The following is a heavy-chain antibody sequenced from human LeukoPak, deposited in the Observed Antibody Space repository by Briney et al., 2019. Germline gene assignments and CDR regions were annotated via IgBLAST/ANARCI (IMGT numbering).Heavy chain of an antibody. CDR2: INPNRGGT. J-gene: IGHJ6*02. CDR1: GYTFTGYY. Sequence: ASVKVSCKASGYTFTGYYIHWVRQAPGQGLEWMGWINPNRGGTKYAQKFQGRVTMTRDTSISTAYMELRRLTADDTAVYYCARGRGPYYCVMDVWGQGTTVTVSS. CDR3: ARGRGPYYCVMDV. V-gene: IGHV1-2*02. D-gene: IGHD3-10*01.